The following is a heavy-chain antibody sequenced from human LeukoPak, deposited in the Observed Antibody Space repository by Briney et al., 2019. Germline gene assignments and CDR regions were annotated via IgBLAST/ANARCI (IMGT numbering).Heavy chain of an antibody. CDR2: ISFDGSIK. CDR3: AKDRYYESSGFYYGLDY. Sequence: PGRSLRLSCAASGFTFSNHGMHWVRQAPGKGLEWVAVISFDGSIKYYADSVKGRITISRDNSENTVSLQMNSLRAEDTAVYYCAKDRYYESSGFYYGLDYWGQGTLVGVSS. D-gene: IGHD3-22*01. J-gene: IGHJ4*02. CDR1: GFTFSNHG. V-gene: IGHV3-30*18.